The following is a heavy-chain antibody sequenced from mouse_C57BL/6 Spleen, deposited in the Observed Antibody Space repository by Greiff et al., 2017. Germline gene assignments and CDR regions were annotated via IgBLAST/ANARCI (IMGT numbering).Heavy chain of an antibody. CDR2: IYPGSGST. V-gene: IGHV1-55*01. Sequence: QVQLQQSGAELVKPGASVKMSCKASGYTFTSYWITWVKQRPGQGLEWIGDIYPGSGSTNYNEKFKSKATLTVDTSSSTAYMQLSSLTSEDSAVYYCARSVYYGSSYGWYFDVWGTGTTVTVSS. CDR1: GYTFTSYW. D-gene: IGHD1-1*01. CDR3: ARSVYYGSSYGWYFDV. J-gene: IGHJ1*03.